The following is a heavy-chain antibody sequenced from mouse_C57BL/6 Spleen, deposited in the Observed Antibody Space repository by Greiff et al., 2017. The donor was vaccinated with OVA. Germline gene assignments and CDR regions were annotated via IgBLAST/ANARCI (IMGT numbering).Heavy chain of an antibody. CDR2: IDPSDSNT. D-gene: IGHD1-1*01. J-gene: IGHJ4*01. CDR1: GYTFTSYW. V-gene: IGHV1-69*01. Sequence: QVQLQQPGAELVMPGASVKLSCKASGYTFTSYWMHWVKQRPGQGLEWIGEIDPSDSNTKYNQKFNGKSTLTVDKSSSTADRLLSTLTSDDSAGDYYSRSEGITTVVKAMDYWGQGTSVTVSS. CDR3: SRSEGITTVVKAMDY.